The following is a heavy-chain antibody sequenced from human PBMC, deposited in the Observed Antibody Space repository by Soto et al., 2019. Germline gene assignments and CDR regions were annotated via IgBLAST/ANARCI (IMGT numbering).Heavy chain of an antibody. V-gene: IGHV4-31*03. Sequence: SETLSLTCTVSGGSIGSGGYYWSWIRQHPGKGLEWIGYIYYSGSTYYNPSLKSRVTISVDTSKNQFSLKLSSVTAADTAVYYCARDYGGNLLDYWGQGTLVTVSS. CDR2: IYYSGST. CDR1: GGSIGSGGYY. D-gene: IGHD4-17*01. J-gene: IGHJ4*02. CDR3: ARDYGGNLLDY.